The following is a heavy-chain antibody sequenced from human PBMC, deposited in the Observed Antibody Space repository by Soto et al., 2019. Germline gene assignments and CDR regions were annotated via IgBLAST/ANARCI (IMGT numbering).Heavy chain of an antibody. CDR1: GDSVSSNSAA. Sequence: SQTLSLTCAISGDSVSSNSAAWNWIRQSPSRGLEWLGRTYYRSKWYNDYAVSVKSRITINPDTSKNQFSLQLTSVTPEDTAVYYCARGDYDFWSGYYSYFDYRGQGTLVTVSS. J-gene: IGHJ4*02. V-gene: IGHV6-1*01. D-gene: IGHD3-3*01. CDR3: ARGDYDFWSGYYSYFDY. CDR2: TYYRSKWYN.